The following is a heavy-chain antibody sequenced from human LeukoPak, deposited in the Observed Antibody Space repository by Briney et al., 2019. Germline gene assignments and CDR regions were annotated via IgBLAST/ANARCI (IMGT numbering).Heavy chain of an antibody. CDR3: AKSRGVTYYDFWSGYYTGGFTLGD. J-gene: IGHJ4*02. Sequence: NPGGSLRLSCAASGFSFSDYYMTWIRQSPGKGLEWVSFISSGGDTIYYADSVKGRFIISRDNSKNTLYLQMNSLRAEDTAVYYCAKSRGVTYYDFWSGYYTGGFTLGDWGQGTLVTVSS. CDR2: ISSGGDTI. CDR1: GFSFSDYY. V-gene: IGHV3-11*01. D-gene: IGHD3-3*01.